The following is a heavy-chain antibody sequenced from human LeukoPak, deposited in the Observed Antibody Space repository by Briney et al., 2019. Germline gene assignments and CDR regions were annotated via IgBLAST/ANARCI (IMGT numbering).Heavy chain of an antibody. CDR3: ARFTVTKGYYYYYMDV. D-gene: IGHD4-17*01. CDR1: GGSFSGYY. J-gene: IGHJ6*03. V-gene: IGHV4-59*10. CDR2: IYTSGST. Sequence: ETLSLTCAVYGGSFSGYYWSWIRQPAGKGLEWIGRIYTSGSTNYNPSLKSRVTMSVDTSKNQFSLKLSSVTAADTAVYYCARFTVTKGYYYYYMDVWGKGTTVTVSS.